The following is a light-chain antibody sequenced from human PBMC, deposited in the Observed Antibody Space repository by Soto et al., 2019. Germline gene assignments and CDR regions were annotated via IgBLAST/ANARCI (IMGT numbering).Light chain of an antibody. CDR1: RSDVGGYNY. Sequence: QSALTQPPSASGSPGQSVTISCTGTRSDVGGYNYVSWYQQHPGKAPKLMIYEVTKRPSGVPDRFSGSKSGNTASLTVSGLQAEDEADYYCSSYGGTNNLLFGGGTKVTVL. V-gene: IGLV2-8*01. CDR2: EVT. J-gene: IGLJ2*01. CDR3: SSYGGTNNLL.